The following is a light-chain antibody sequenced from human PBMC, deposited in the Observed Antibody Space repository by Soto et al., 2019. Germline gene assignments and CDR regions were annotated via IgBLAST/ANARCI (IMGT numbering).Light chain of an antibody. V-gene: IGKV3-20*01. Sequence: PGERVTLSCRASQSVSSNYFAWYQQKPGQAPRLLIHGVSSRATGIPDRFSGSGSGTDFTLTISRLEPEDFAVYYCQQYGSSPRTFGQGTKLEIK. CDR2: GVS. CDR3: QQYGSSPRT. J-gene: IGKJ2*01. CDR1: QSVSSNY.